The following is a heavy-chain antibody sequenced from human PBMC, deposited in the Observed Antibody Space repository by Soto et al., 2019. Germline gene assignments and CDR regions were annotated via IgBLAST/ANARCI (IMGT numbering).Heavy chain of an antibody. D-gene: IGHD3-10*01. CDR2: IIPIFGTA. CDR3: STCLGSHIVRGVSTGASNHYTAV. Sequence: SVKVSCKASGGTFSSYAISWVRQAPGQGLEWMGGIIPIFGTANYAQKFQGRVTITADESTSTAYMELSSLRSEDPAVYYCSTCLGSHIVRGVSTGASNHYTAVWGKGTPAPASS. V-gene: IGHV1-69*13. J-gene: IGHJ6*03. CDR1: GGTFSSYA.